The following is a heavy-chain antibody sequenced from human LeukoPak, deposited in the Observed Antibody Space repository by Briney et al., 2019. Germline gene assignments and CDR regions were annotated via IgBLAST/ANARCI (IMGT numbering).Heavy chain of an antibody. CDR1: GFTFSSFA. D-gene: IGHD6-13*01. CDR2: ISGSGGST. Sequence: QSGGSLRLSCAASGFTFSSFAMSWVRQAPGKGLEWVSAISGSGGSTYYADSVKGRFTISRDNSKNTLYLQMNSLRAEDTAVYYCARSAYSSSWYGLSYYYYYMDVWGKGTTVTISS. CDR3: ARSAYSSSWYGLSYYYYYMDV. V-gene: IGHV3-23*01. J-gene: IGHJ6*03.